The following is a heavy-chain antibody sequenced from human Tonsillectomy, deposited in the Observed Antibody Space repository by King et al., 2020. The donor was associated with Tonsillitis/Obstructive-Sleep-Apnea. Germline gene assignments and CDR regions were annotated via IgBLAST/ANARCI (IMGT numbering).Heavy chain of an antibody. CDR3: ARPSLSYGDYVGWFDP. CDR1: GYSFTSYW. Sequence: QLVQSGAEVKKPGASLKISCKGSGYSFTSYWIGWVRQMPGKGLEWMGIIYPGDSDTKYSPPFQGQVTISADKSTSTAYMQWSSLKASDTAMYYCARPSLSYGDYVGWFDPWGQGTLVTVSS. J-gene: IGHJ5*02. V-gene: IGHV5-51*03. CDR2: IYPGDSDT. D-gene: IGHD4-17*01.